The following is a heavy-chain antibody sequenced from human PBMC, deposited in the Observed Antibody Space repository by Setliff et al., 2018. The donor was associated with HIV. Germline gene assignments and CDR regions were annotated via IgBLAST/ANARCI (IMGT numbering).Heavy chain of an antibody. D-gene: IGHD3-16*01. J-gene: IGHJ4*02. CDR1: GESFSRYY. CDR2: INHSAFT. CDR3: ARRPGGITRARLDN. V-gene: IGHV4-34*01. Sequence: SETLSLTCAVYGESFSRYYFTWIRQAPGRGLEWIGEINHSAFTKYNPSLASRVTMSIDTSKNQFSLLLSSVTAADTAMYFCARRPGGITRARLDNWGQGTLVTVTS.